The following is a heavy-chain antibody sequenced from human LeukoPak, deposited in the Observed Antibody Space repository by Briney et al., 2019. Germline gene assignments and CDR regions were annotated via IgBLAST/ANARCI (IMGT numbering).Heavy chain of an antibody. D-gene: IGHD6-19*01. CDR2: INTDGTVT. J-gene: IGHJ4*02. Sequence: QTGGSLRLSCAASGFTFSKYWMLWVRQAPEKGLESVSRINTDGTVTNYADSVKGRFTVSRDNADNTMFLQMNSVRDEDKAVYYCATKQWLAPPPDSWGQGTPVTVSS. CDR1: GFTFSKYW. CDR3: ATKQWLAPPPDS. V-gene: IGHV3-74*01.